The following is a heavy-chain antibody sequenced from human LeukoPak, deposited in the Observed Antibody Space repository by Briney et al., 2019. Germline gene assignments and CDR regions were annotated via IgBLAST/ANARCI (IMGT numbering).Heavy chain of an antibody. V-gene: IGHV4-59*11. CDR1: GGSLSGHY. D-gene: IGHD3-22*01. CDR2: VSYTGRT. Sequence: LETLSLTCTVSGGSLSGHYWSWIRQPPGKRLEWIGYVSYTGRTKYNPSLQSRVTISIDTSKSQSSLKLTSVTSADTAVYSCARLLDNDISGDPDTFDVWGQGTTVIVSS. CDR3: ARLLDNDISGDPDTFDV. J-gene: IGHJ3*01.